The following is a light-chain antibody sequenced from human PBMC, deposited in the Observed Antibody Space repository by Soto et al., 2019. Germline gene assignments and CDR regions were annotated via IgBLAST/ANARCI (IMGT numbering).Light chain of an antibody. J-gene: IGKJ4*01. CDR3: QQYNNCPLT. CDR1: QSVSSN. Sequence: EIVMTQSPATLSMSPGERATLSCRASQSVSSNLAWYQQKPGQAPRLLIYGASTRATGIPARFSGSGSGTEFTLTISSLQSEDFAVHYCQQYNNCPLTFGGGTKVEIK. V-gene: IGKV3-15*01. CDR2: GAS.